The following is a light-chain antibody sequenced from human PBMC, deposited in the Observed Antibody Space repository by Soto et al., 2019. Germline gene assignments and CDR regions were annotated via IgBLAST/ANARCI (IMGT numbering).Light chain of an antibody. CDR2: DAS. CDR1: QSISNW. V-gene: IGKV1-5*01. Sequence: IQMTQSPSTLSASVGDRVTITCRASQSISNWLAWYQQKPGEAPKLLIYDASALPRGVPSRFSGSGSGTKFTLTIASLQPDDFATYYCQQYETFSGTFGPGTKVDIK. CDR3: QQYETFSGT. J-gene: IGKJ1*01.